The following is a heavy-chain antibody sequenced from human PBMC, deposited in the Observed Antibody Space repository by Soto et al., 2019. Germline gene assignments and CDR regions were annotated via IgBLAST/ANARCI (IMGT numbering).Heavy chain of an antibody. Sequence: QLQLQESGPGLVKPSETLSLTCTVSGGSISSSSYYWGWIRQPPGKGLEWIGSIYYSGSTYYNPSLKSRVTISVDTSKNQSSLKLSSVTAADTAVYYCARHAATMVRGVIINGWFDPWGQGTLVTVSS. D-gene: IGHD3-10*01. CDR1: GGSISSSSYY. CDR2: IYYSGST. CDR3: ARHAATMVRGVIINGWFDP. V-gene: IGHV4-39*01. J-gene: IGHJ5*02.